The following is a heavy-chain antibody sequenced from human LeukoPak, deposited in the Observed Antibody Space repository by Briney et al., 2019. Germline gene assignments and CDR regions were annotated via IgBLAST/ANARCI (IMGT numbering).Heavy chain of an antibody. CDR1: GYTFTSYY. CDR3: ARDHEYYYGSGSYYPGGCDY. CDR2: INPGGGST. D-gene: IGHD3-10*01. V-gene: IGHV1-46*01. J-gene: IGHJ4*02. Sequence: ASVKVSCKASGYTFTSYYMHWVRQAPGQGLEWMGIINPGGGSTSYAQKFQGRVTMTRDTSTSTVYMELRSLRSEDTAVYYCARDHEYYYGSGSYYPGGCDYWGQGTLVTVSS.